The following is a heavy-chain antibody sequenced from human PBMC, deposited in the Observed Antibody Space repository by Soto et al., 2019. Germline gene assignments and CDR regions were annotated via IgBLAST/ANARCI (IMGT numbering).Heavy chain of an antibody. Sequence: ASVKVSCKASGFTFTNYGITWVRQAPGQGLEWMGWISAYKGNTNYAQKFQGRVTMTTDTSTSTAYMELRSLRSDDMAVYYCASRSGQLPYYFDYRGQGTQVTVSS. D-gene: IGHD6-6*01. CDR3: ASRSGQLPYYFDY. J-gene: IGHJ4*02. CDR2: ISAYKGNT. V-gene: IGHV1-18*03. CDR1: GFTFTNYG.